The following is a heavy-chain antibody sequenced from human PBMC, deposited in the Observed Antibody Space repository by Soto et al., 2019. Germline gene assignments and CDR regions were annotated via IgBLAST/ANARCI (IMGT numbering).Heavy chain of an antibody. D-gene: IGHD3-9*01. J-gene: IGHJ4*02. CDR2: IYYSGST. CDR1: GGSISSYY. CDR3: ASSGTSRRYFDWLLNFDY. Sequence: SETLSLTCTVSGGSISSYYWSWIRQPPGKGLEWIGYIYYSGSTNYNPSLKSRVTISVDTSKNQFSLKLSSVTAADTAVYYCASSGTSRRYFDWLLNFDYWGQGTQVTVSS. V-gene: IGHV4-59*08.